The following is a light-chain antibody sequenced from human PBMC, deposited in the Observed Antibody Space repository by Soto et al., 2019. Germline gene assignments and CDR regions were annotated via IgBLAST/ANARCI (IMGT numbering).Light chain of an antibody. CDR1: SSDVGDFTY. Sequence: QSALTQPPSASGSPGQSVTISCTGTSSDVGDFTYVSWHQQHPGKAPKLLLYDFTKRPSGVPDRSSGSKSGNTASLTVSGLQTEDEADYYCSSYTGNNNVLFGAGTKLTVL. CDR3: SSYTGNNNVL. V-gene: IGLV2-8*01. CDR2: DFT. J-gene: IGLJ2*01.